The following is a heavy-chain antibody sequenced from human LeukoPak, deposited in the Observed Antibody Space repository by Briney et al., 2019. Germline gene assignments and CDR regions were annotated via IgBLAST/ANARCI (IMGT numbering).Heavy chain of an antibody. J-gene: IGHJ4*01. CDR1: GFTFSDYY. D-gene: IGHD3-22*01. Sequence: GGSLRLSCAASGFTFSDYYMSWIRQAPGKGLEWVSYISSSGSTIYYADSVKGRFTISRDNAKNSLYLQMNSLRAEDTAVYYCARDDSSGPYYFDYWGHGTLVTVSS. V-gene: IGHV3-11*01. CDR2: ISSSGSTI. CDR3: ARDDSSGPYYFDY.